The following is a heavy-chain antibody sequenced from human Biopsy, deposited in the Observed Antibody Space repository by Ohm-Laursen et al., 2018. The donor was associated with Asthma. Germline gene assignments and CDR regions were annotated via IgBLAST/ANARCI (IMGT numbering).Heavy chain of an antibody. CDR2: ISKDASTQ. D-gene: IGHD6-13*01. CDR3: ARGYSTSWYFGY. V-gene: IGHV3-30*07. Sequence: SLRLSCAASGFSFSNFAIHWVRQAPGKGLEWVGVISKDASTQDYANSVKGRFTMARDNAKKSLFLEMNSLTVEDTAVYFCARGYSTSWYFGYWGQGTLVTVSS. CDR1: GFSFSNFA. J-gene: IGHJ4*02.